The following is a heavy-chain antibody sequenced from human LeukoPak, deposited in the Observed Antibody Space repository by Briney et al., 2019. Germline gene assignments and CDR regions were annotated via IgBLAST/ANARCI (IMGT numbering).Heavy chain of an antibody. Sequence: GGSLRLSCAASGFTFTNAWMTWVRQAPGKGLEWVGRIKSKGDGETTDYAEPVKGRFGMSRDDSEATMYLQMYGLEAEDTAVYYCTTDRGLTMIRGVLVDWGLGALVTVSS. CDR2: IKSKGDGETT. J-gene: IGHJ4*02. V-gene: IGHV3-15*01. CDR1: GFTFTNAW. CDR3: TTDRGLTMIRGVLVD. D-gene: IGHD3-10*01.